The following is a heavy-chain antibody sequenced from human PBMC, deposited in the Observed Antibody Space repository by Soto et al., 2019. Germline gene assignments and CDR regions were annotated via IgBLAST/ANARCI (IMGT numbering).Heavy chain of an antibody. V-gene: IGHV3-30*18. D-gene: IGHD3-10*01. Sequence: QVQLVESGGGVVQPGRSLRLSCAASGFTFSSYGMHWVRQAPGKGLEWVAVISYDGSNKYYADSVKGRFTSSRYNSKNTLYLQMNSVTAEDTAVYYCAKQSGSRPYYYYYYGMDVWGQGNTVTLSS. CDR1: GFTFSSYG. CDR2: ISYDGSNK. CDR3: AKQSGSRPYYYYYYGMDV. J-gene: IGHJ6*02.